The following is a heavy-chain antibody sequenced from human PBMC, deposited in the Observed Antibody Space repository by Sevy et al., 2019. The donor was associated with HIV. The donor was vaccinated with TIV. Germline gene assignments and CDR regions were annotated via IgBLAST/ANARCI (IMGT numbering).Heavy chain of an antibody. J-gene: IGHJ6*02. CDR3: AKDRSLYYYYYGMDV. V-gene: IGHV3-30*18. D-gene: IGHD1-26*01. CDR2: ISYDGSKK. Sequence: GGSLRLSCAASGFTFSSHGMHWVRQAPGKGLEWVAVISYDGSKKYYGDSVKGRFTISRDNSKKTVHLEMNSLRPEDTAVYYCAKDRSLYYYYYGMDVWGQGTTVTVSS. CDR1: GFTFSSHG.